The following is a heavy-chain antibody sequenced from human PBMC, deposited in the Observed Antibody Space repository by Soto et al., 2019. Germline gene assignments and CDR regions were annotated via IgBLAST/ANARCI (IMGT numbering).Heavy chain of an antibody. CDR2: ISSSSSYI. CDR3: VRVGRLTKPFDY. V-gene: IGHV3-21*01. J-gene: IGHJ4*02. D-gene: IGHD3-9*01. Sequence: PGGSLRLSCAASGFTFSSYSMNWVRQAPGKGLEWVSSISSSSSYIYYADSVKGRFTISRDNAKNSLYLQMNSLRAEDTAVYYCVRVGRLTKPFDYWGQGALVTVSS. CDR1: GFTFSSYS.